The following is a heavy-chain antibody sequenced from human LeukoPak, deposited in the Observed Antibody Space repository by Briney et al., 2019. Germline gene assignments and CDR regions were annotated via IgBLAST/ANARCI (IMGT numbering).Heavy chain of an antibody. CDR3: ASKVNILTGRFWFDP. J-gene: IGHJ5*02. V-gene: IGHV4-34*01. D-gene: IGHD3-9*01. CDR2: VNHSGST. CDR1: GGSFSDYY. Sequence: SETLSLTCAVYGGSFSDYYWSWIRQPPGKGLEWIGEVNHSGSTTYNPSLKSRVTMSVDTSKNQFSLKLSSVTAADTAVYYCASKVNILTGRFWFDPWGQGTLVTVSS.